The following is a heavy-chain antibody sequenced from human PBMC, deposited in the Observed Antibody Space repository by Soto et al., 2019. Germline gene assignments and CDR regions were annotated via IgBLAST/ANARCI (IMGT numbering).Heavy chain of an antibody. CDR3: VRDGSIAAACSNYYYGMDV. J-gene: IGHJ6*02. CDR2: IIPMSGIG. D-gene: IGHD6-13*01. V-gene: IGHV1-69*01. CDR1: GGTFSSSA. Sequence: QVQLVQSGAEVKKPGSSVKVSCKASGGTFSSSAISWVRQAPGQGLEWMGGIIPMSGIGKYAQKFQGRVTITADDSTRTVYMELNRLRSEDTAVYYCVRDGSIAAACSNYYYGMDVWGQGTTVNVSS.